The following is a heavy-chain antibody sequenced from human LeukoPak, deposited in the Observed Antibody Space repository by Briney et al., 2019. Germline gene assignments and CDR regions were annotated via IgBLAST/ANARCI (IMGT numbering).Heavy chain of an antibody. J-gene: IGHJ3*02. Sequence: GGSLRLSCAASGFTFSSYGMHWVRQAPGKGLEWVALISYDGSNKYYADSVKGRFTISRDNSKNTLYLQMNSLRAEDTAVYYCAKEGDSGNGGNWDAFDIWGQGTMVTVPS. CDR1: GFTFSSYG. V-gene: IGHV3-30*18. D-gene: IGHD4-23*01. CDR3: AKEGDSGNGGNWDAFDI. CDR2: ISYDGSNK.